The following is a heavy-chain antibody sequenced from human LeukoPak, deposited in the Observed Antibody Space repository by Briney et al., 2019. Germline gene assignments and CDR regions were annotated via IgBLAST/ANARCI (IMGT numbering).Heavy chain of an antibody. CDR1: GYTFTGYY. CDR2: INPNSGGT. Sequence: ASVKVSCKASGYTFTGYYMHWVRQAPGQGLEWMGWINPNSGGTNYAQKFQGRVTMTRDTSISTAYMELSRLRSDDTAVYYCASLYCSSTSCYTDFDYWGQGTLVTVSS. D-gene: IGHD2-2*02. J-gene: IGHJ4*02. V-gene: IGHV1-2*02. CDR3: ASLYCSSTSCYTDFDY.